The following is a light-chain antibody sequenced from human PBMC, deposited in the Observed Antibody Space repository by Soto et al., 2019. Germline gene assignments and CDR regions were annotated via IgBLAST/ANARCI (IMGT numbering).Light chain of an antibody. CDR2: GAS. J-gene: IGKJ1*01. V-gene: IGKV3-11*01. Sequence: EIVMTQSPATLSLSPGERATLSCRASQGVSSYLAWYQQKPGQAPRLLIYGASNRATGIPPRFSGSGSGTDFTLTISNLEPEDFAVYYCQQHSHWPPWTFGQGTKVDIK. CDR1: QGVSSY. CDR3: QQHSHWPPWT.